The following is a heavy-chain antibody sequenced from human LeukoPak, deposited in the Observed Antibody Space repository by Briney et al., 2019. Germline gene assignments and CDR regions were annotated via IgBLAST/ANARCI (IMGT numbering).Heavy chain of an antibody. V-gene: IGHV4-34*01. CDR1: GGSFSGYY. J-gene: IGHJ5*02. CDR2: INHSGST. CDR3: AREGYSSSYNWFDP. Sequence: KPSETLSLTCAVYGGSFSGYYWSWIRQPPGKGLEWIGEINHSGSTNYNPSLKSRVTISVDTSKNQFSLKLSSVTAADTAVYYCAREGYSSSYNWFDPWGQGILVTVSS. D-gene: IGHD6-13*01.